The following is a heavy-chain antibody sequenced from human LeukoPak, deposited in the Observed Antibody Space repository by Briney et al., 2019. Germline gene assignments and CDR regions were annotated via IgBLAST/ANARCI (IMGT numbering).Heavy chain of an antibody. Sequence: VASVKVSCKASGYTFTAYYMHWVRQAPGQGLEWMGWINPNSGGTNYAQKFQGRVTMTRDTSISTAYMELGSLRSDETAVYYCARDQLGALDIWGQGTMVTVSS. V-gene: IGHV1-2*02. CDR1: GYTFTAYY. D-gene: IGHD3-10*01. CDR2: INPNSGGT. J-gene: IGHJ3*02. CDR3: ARDQLGALDI.